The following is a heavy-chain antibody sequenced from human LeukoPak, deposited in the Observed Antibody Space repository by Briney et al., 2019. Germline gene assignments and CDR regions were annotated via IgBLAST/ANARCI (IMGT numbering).Heavy chain of an antibody. V-gene: IGHV4-39*07. CDR2: IYHNGTH. D-gene: IGHD2-2*02. CDR1: GVSITTSTHY. CDR3: ATAPILRGEGGEHYKYGMDV. J-gene: IGHJ6*02. Sequence: SETLSLTCTVSGVSITTSTHYWAWIRQPPGKGLEWIGEIYHNGTHNYNPSLKSRVTISADTFKNHFSLKLTSVTAADTAVYYCATAPILRGEGGEHYKYGMDVWGQGTTVIVSS.